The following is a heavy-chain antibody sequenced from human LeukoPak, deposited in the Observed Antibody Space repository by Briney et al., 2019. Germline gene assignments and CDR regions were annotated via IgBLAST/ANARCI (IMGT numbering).Heavy chain of an antibody. V-gene: IGHV3-7*01. CDR2: IKQDGSEK. J-gene: IGHJ4*02. Sequence: GGSLRLSCAASGFTFSSYWMSWVRQAPGKGLEWVANIKQDGSEKYYVDSVKGRFTISRDNAKNSLYLQMNSPRAEDTAVYYCARDIDYGDYIWYFDYWGQGTLVTVSS. D-gene: IGHD4-17*01. CDR3: ARDIDYGDYIWYFDY. CDR1: GFTFSSYW.